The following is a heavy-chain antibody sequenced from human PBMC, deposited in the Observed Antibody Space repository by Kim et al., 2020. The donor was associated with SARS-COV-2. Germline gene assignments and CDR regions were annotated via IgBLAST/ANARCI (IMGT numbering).Heavy chain of an antibody. D-gene: IGHD2-21*01. CDR3: PKDVAGSFCGGDCYHDGAFDY. CDR1: GFTFRSYA. CDR2: VIPDASAT. Sequence: GGSLRLSCAASGFTFRSYAMAWVRQAPGKGLEWVSSVIPDASATHTADSAKARFTISRDMSKTTMSLQMDSLRAEATAVYYCPKDVAGSFCGGDCYHDGAFDYWGQGTLVIVSS. J-gene: IGHJ4*02. V-gene: IGHV3-23*01.